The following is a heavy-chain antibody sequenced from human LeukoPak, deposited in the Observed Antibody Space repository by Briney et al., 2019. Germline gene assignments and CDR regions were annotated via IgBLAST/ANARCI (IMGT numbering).Heavy chain of an antibody. CDR1: GFTFSSYS. D-gene: IGHD6-19*01. CDR3: ARLSPSGWYGYFQQ. CDR2: ISSSSSTI. Sequence: EGSLRLSCAASGFTFSSYSMNWVRQAPGKGLEWVSYISSSSSTIYYADSVKGRFIISRDNAKNSLYLQMNSLRAEDTAVYYCARLSPSGWYGYFQQWGQGTLVTVSA. J-gene: IGHJ1*01. V-gene: IGHV3-48*01.